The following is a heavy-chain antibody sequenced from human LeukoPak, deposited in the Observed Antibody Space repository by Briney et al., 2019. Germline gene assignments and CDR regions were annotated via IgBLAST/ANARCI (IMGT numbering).Heavy chain of an antibody. CDR2: ISSSGSTK. CDR1: GFTFSSYG. Sequence: GGSLRLSCAASGFTFSSYGMHWVRQAPGKGLECVSYISSSGSTKYYADSVKGRITISRDNAKNSLYLQMNSLRAEDTAVYYCAREFRGVTRYFDYWGQGTLVTVSS. D-gene: IGHD3-10*01. CDR3: AREFRGVTRYFDY. V-gene: IGHV3-48*04. J-gene: IGHJ4*02.